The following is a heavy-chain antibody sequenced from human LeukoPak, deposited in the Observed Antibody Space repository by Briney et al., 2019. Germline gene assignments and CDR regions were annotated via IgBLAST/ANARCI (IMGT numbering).Heavy chain of an antibody. Sequence: PSETLSLTCTVSGGSISSYYWSWIRQPPGKGLEWIGYIYHRGSTNYNPSLKSRATISEDTSKNQFSLKLSSVTAADTAVYYCARDLAAAGTIDPWGQGTLVTVSS. D-gene: IGHD6-13*01. CDR3: ARDLAAAGTIDP. CDR1: GGSISSYY. CDR2: IYHRGST. V-gene: IGHV4-59*01. J-gene: IGHJ5*02.